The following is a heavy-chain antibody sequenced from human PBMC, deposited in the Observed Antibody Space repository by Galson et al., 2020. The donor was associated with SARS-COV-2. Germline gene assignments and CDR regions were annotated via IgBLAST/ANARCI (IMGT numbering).Heavy chain of an antibody. CDR2: ISYSESA. V-gene: IGHV4-59*01. CDR1: DGPMSSYY. Sequence: ETSETLSLTCSVSDGPMSSYYWSWLRPPPGKGLEWIGYISYSESAHYNPSLRSRVTISVDLSKNQFSLKVSSVTAADTAVYYCARDPAPLYGDNYYYGMDVWGRGTTVTVSS. D-gene: IGHD4-17*01. J-gene: IGHJ6*02. CDR3: ARDPAPLYGDNYYYGMDV.